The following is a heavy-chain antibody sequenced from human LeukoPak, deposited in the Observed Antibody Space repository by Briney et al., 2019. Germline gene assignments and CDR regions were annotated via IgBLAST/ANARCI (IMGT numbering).Heavy chain of an antibody. Sequence: GGSLRLSCAASGFTFSSSAMSWVRQAPGKGLEWVSSITSSGETTYYAGSVKGQFTISRDNSKNTVYLQMNSLRAEDTAVYYCARDRPNYYGANGHYYRRDGDYWGQGTLVTVSS. J-gene: IGHJ4*02. CDR2: ITSSGETT. V-gene: IGHV3-23*01. D-gene: IGHD3-22*01. CDR1: GFTFSSSA. CDR3: ARDRPNYYGANGHYYRRDGDY.